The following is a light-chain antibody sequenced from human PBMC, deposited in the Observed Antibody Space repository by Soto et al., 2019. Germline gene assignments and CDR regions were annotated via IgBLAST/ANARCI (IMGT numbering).Light chain of an antibody. V-gene: IGKV3-11*01. CDR3: QQRSDWPPT. Sequence: EIVLTHSPATLSLSPCERATLSSRASQTVGSYLAWFRQTPGQAPRLLIYDTSIRATGIPARFSGSGSGTDFTLTISSLEAEDFAVYYCQQRSDWPPTFGQGTKVDIK. J-gene: IGKJ1*01. CDR2: DTS. CDR1: QTVGSY.